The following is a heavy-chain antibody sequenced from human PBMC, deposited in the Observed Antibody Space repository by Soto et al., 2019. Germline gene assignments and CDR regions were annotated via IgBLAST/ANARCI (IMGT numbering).Heavy chain of an antibody. Sequence: ASVKVSCKASGYTFTSFHISWVRQAPGQGLEWMGWISAYNGNTNYAQKFQGRVTISADKFTGTAYMELTGLRSDDTAVYYCAGDPDSHYNDSHASSYPWGQGTLVTVSS. CDR2: ISAYNGNT. D-gene: IGHD4-4*01. V-gene: IGHV1-18*01. J-gene: IGHJ5*02. CDR3: AGDPDSHYNDSHASSYP. CDR1: GYTFTSFH.